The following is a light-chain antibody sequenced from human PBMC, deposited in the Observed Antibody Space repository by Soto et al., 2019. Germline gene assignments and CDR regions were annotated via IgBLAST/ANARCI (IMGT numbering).Light chain of an antibody. Sequence: IQLTQSPSSLSASVGDRVTLTCWASQGISSYLAWYQQKPGKAPKLLIYAASTLQGGVPSRFSGSGSGTDFTLTITSLQPEDFATYYCQQLKSYPITFGQGTRLEIK. CDR1: QGISSY. CDR2: AAS. V-gene: IGKV1-9*01. J-gene: IGKJ5*01. CDR3: QQLKSYPIT.